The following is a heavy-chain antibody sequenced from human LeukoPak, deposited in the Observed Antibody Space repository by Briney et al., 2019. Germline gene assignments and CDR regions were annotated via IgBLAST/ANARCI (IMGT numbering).Heavy chain of an antibody. CDR2: SYYNGNT. D-gene: IGHD1-26*01. V-gene: IGHV4-59*01. CDR3: ARYSGSYPHDAFEI. CDR1: GGSITNYY. Sequence: PSETLSLTCTVSGGSITNYYWSWIPQPPGKGLEWIGFSYYNGNTSYNPSLKSRVTISVDTSKNQFAPKLRSVTAADTAVYYCARYSGSYPHDAFEIWGQGTMVTVSS. J-gene: IGHJ3*02.